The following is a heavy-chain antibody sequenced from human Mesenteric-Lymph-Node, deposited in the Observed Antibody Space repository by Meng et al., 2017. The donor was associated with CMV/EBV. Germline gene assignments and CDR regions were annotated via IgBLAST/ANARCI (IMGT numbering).Heavy chain of an antibody. V-gene: IGHV3-30*04. CDR1: GFTFSRDT. D-gene: IGHD1-1*01. CDR3: ARERQLELDAFDI. J-gene: IGHJ3*02. Sequence: GESLKISCAASGFTFSRDTMHWIRQAPGKGLEWVALVSHDGKNKYYDDSVKGRFTVSRDNSKNTLDLQMNSLRVGDTAMYYCARERQLELDAFDIWGQGTMVTVSS. CDR2: VSHDGKNK.